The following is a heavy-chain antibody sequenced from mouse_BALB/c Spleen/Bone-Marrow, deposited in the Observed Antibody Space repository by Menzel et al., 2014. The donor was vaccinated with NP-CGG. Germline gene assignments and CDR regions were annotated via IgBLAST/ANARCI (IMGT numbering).Heavy chain of an antibody. V-gene: IGHV14-3*02. D-gene: IGHD1-1*01. CDR1: GFNIKDTY. Sequence: EVKLVESGAELVKPGASVKLSCTASGFNIKDTYMHWVKRRPEQGLEWIGRIDPANGNTKYDPKFQGKATITADTSSNTAYLQFSSLTSEDTAVYYCARYSYGSRGYYFDYWGQGTTLTVSS. J-gene: IGHJ2*01. CDR2: IDPANGNT. CDR3: ARYSYGSRGYYFDY.